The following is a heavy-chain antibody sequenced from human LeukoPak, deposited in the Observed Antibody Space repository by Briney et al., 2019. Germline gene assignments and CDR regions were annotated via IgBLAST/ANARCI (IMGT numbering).Heavy chain of an antibody. Sequence: SETLSLTCAVYGGSFSGYYWSWIRQPPGKGLEWIGEINHSGSTNYNPSLKSQVTISVDTSKNQFSLKLSSVTAADTAVYYCARRPSSWYLLDYYYYYGMDVWGQGTTVTVSS. D-gene: IGHD6-13*01. CDR1: GGSFSGYY. J-gene: IGHJ6*02. CDR3: ARRPSSWYLLDYYYYYGMDV. CDR2: INHSGST. V-gene: IGHV4-34*01.